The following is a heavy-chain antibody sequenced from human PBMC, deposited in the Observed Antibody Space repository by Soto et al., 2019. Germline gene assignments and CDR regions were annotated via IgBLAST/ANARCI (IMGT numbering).Heavy chain of an antibody. CDR3: AIGYSSGWYPPYYMDV. D-gene: IGHD6-19*01. CDR1: GYTFTGYY. J-gene: IGHJ6*03. CDR2: INPNSGGT. V-gene: IGHV1-2*04. Sequence: ASVKVSCKASGYTFTGYYMHWVRQAPGQGLEWMGWINPNSGGTNYAQKFQGWVTMTRDTSISTAYMELSRLRSDDTAVYYCAIGYSSGWYPPYYMDVWGKGTTVTVSS.